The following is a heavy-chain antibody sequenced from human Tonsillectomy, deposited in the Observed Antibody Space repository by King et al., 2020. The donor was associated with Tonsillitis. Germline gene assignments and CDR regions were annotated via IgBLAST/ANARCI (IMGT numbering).Heavy chain of an antibody. D-gene: IGHD2-21*02. Sequence: EVQLVESGGGLVKPGRSLRLSCTASGFTFGDYVMSWFRQAPGKGLEWVGFIRSKGYGGTTEYAASVKVRFTISRDDSKNIAYLQMNSLKTEDTAVYYCTTDLSCGGDCPGEAYLFDPWGQGTLVTVSS. CDR3: TTDLSCGGDCPGEAYLFDP. J-gene: IGHJ5*02. V-gene: IGHV3-49*05. CDR2: IRSKGYGGTT. CDR1: GFTFGDYV.